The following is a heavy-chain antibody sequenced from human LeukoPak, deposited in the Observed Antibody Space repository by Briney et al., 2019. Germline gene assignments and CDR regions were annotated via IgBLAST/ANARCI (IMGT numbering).Heavy chain of an antibody. Sequence: PGGSLRLSCAASGFTFNSYALHWVRQAPGKGLEWVAVISYDGSKKYYADSVKGRFTISRDNSKNTLYLQMNSLRAEDTAVYYCAKYGQLEPDYYIDVWGKGTTVTVSS. D-gene: IGHD6-6*01. CDR2: ISYDGSKK. CDR1: GFTFNSYA. CDR3: AKYGQLEPDYYIDV. V-gene: IGHV3-30*04. J-gene: IGHJ6*03.